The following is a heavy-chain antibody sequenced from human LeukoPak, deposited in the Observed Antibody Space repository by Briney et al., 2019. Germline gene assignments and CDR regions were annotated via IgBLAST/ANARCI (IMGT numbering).Heavy chain of an antibody. V-gene: IGHV3-7*01. CDR2: IKQDGSEK. J-gene: IGHJ4*02. Sequence: GGSLRLSCAASGFSLSNYWMNWVRQAPGKGLEWVANIKQDGSEKNYVDSVKGRFSISRDNAKNSLILQMNSLRDEDTAVYYCARDPPYSGSYYQIDYWGQGTLVTVSS. CDR3: ARDPPYSGSYYQIDY. CDR1: GFSLSNYW. D-gene: IGHD1-26*01.